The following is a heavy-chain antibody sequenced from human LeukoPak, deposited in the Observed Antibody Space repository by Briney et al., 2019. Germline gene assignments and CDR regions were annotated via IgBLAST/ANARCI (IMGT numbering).Heavy chain of an antibody. J-gene: IGHJ5*02. V-gene: IGHV3-11*06. CDR1: GFTFSDYY. CDR3: ARSTYDILTGYSDWFDP. CDR2: ISSSSSYT. D-gene: IGHD3-9*01. Sequence: PGGSLRLSCAASGFTFSDYYMSWIRQAPGKGLEWVSYISSSSSYTNYADSVKGRLTISRDNAKNSLYLQMNSLRAEDTAVYYCARSTYDILTGYSDWFDPWGQGTLVTVSS.